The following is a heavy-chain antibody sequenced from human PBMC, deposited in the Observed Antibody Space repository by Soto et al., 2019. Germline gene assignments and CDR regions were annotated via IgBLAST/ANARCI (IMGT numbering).Heavy chain of an antibody. Sequence: QVQLVESGGGVVQPGRSLRLSCAASGFTFSSYGMHWVRQAPGKGLEWVAVIWYDGSNKYYADSVKGRFTISRDNSKNTLYLQMNSLRAEDTAVYYCARGTSIAVAGDYYFDYWGQGTLVTVSS. CDR3: ARGTSIAVAGDYYFDY. D-gene: IGHD6-19*01. CDR2: IWYDGSNK. CDR1: GFTFSSYG. J-gene: IGHJ4*02. V-gene: IGHV3-33*01.